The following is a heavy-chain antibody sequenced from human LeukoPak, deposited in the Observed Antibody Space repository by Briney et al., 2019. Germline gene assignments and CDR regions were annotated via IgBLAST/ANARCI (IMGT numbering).Heavy chain of an antibody. J-gene: IGHJ5*02. CDR3: ARAMAGYYWFDP. D-gene: IGHD6-13*01. CDR2: ISGGGGTT. CDR1: GFTFSTYA. V-gene: IGHV3-23*01. Sequence: QTGGSLRLSCAASGFTFSTYAMRWVRQAPGKGLEWVSTISGGGGTTYYADSVKGRFTISRDNAKNSLYLQMNSLRAEDTAVYYCARAMAGYYWFDPWGQGTLVTVSS.